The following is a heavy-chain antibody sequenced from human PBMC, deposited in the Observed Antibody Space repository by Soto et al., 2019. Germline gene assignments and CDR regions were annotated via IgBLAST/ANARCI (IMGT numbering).Heavy chain of an antibody. CDR3: AIIPNPPTIFGVVINFHYYMDV. CDR1: GYTFTSYA. J-gene: IGHJ6*03. V-gene: IGHV7-4-1*01. Sequence: ASVKVSCKASGYTFTSYAMNWVRQAPGQGLEWMGWINTNTGNPTYAQGFTGRFVFSLDTSVSTAYLQICSLKAEDTAVYYCAIIPNPPTIFGVVINFHYYMDVWGKGTTVTVSS. D-gene: IGHD3-3*01. CDR2: INTNTGNP.